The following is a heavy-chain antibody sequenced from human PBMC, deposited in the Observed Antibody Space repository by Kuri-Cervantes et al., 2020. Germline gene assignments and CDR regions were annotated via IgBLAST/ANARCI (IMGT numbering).Heavy chain of an antibody. CDR2: INPNSGGT. V-gene: IGHV1-2*02. Sequence: ASVKVSCKASGYTFTGHYMHWVRQAPGQGLEWMGWINPNSGGTNYAQKFQGRVTMTRDTSISTAYMELSRLRSDDTAVYYCARGGSGLMDGRAFDIWSQGTMVTVSS. CDR1: GYTFTGHY. J-gene: IGHJ3*02. CDR3: ARGGSGLMDGRAFDI. D-gene: IGHD2-2*03.